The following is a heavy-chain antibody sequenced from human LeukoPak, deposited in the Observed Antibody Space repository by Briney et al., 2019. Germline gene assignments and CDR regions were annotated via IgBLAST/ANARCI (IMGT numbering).Heavy chain of an antibody. V-gene: IGHV1-46*01. J-gene: IGHJ4*02. D-gene: IGHD3-22*01. CDR1: GYTFTSYY. CDR3: ARDRWYYDSSGYYYEGVFDY. Sequence: ASVKVSCKASGYTFTSYYMHWVRQAPGQGLEWMGIINPSGGSTSYAQKFQGRVTMTRDVSTSTVYMELSSLRSEDTAVYYCARDRWYYDSSGYYYEGVFDYWGQGTLVTVSS. CDR2: INPSGGST.